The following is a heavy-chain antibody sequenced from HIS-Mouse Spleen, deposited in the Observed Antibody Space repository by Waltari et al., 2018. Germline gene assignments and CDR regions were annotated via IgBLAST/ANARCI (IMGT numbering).Heavy chain of an antibody. CDR1: GGSISRGGYY. Sequence: QVQLQESGPGLVKPSQTLSLTCTVSGGSISRGGYYWSWIRQHPGKGLEWIGYIYYSGSTYYNPSLKSRVTISVDTSKNQFSLKLSSVTAADTAVYYCATVGGYCSSTSCYDAFDIWGQGTMVTVSS. CDR3: ATVGGYCSSTSCYDAFDI. CDR2: IYYSGST. D-gene: IGHD2-2*01. J-gene: IGHJ3*02. V-gene: IGHV4-31*03.